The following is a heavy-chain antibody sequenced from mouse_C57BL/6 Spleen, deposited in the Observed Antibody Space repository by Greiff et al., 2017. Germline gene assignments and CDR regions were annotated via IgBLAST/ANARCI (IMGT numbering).Heavy chain of an antibody. CDR2: IYPSDGST. CDR3: ASATHYDGTY. Sequence: QVQLKQPGPELVKPGASVKLSCKASGYTFTSYDIHWVKQRPGQGLEWIGWIYPSDGSTKYNEKFKGKATLTVDTASSTAYMELHSLTTEDSAVYFCASATHYDGTYWGQGTTLTVSS. J-gene: IGHJ2*01. CDR1: GYTFTSYD. D-gene: IGHD1-1*01. V-gene: IGHV1-85*01.